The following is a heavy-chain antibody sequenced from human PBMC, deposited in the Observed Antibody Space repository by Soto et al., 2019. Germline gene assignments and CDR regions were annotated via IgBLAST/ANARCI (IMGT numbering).Heavy chain of an antibody. J-gene: IGHJ4*02. Sequence: GSLRLSCAASGFTFSSYAMHWVRQAPGKGLEWVAVISYDGSNKYYADSVKGRFTISRDNSKNTLYLQMNSLRAEDTAVYYCARGGRSYYDSSGFGYFDYWGQGTLVTVSS. D-gene: IGHD3-22*01. V-gene: IGHV3-30-3*01. CDR3: ARGGRSYYDSSGFGYFDY. CDR2: ISYDGSNK. CDR1: GFTFSSYA.